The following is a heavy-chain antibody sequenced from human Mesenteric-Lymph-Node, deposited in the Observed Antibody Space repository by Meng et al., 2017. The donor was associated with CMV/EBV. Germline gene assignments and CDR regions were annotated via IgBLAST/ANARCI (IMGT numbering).Heavy chain of an antibody. D-gene: IGHD3-16*01. CDR1: GGSFSGYY. J-gene: IGHJ5*02. CDR2: ISSSGSTI. V-gene: IGHV3-11*01. CDR3: AREAGGGAGSTNP. Sequence: LSLTCAVYGGSFSGYYMSWIRQAPGKGLEWVSYISSSGSTIYYADSVKGRFTISRDNAKNTLYLQMNSLRAEDTAVYYCAREAGGGAGSTNPWGQGTLVTVSS.